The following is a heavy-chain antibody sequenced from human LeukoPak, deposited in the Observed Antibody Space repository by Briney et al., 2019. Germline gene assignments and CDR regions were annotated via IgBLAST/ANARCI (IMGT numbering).Heavy chain of an antibody. J-gene: IGHJ4*02. D-gene: IGHD3-9*01. CDR2: IRYDGNSK. CDR1: GFTFRSYG. CDR3: AKDLTTGYCFDY. V-gene: IGHV3-30*02. Sequence: PGGSLRLSCAASGFTFRSYGMHWVRQAPARGLEWVAFIRYDGNSKYYGDSVKGRFTISRDDSKSTLYLQMNSLRAEDTAVYYCAKDLTTGYCFDYWGQGILVTVSS.